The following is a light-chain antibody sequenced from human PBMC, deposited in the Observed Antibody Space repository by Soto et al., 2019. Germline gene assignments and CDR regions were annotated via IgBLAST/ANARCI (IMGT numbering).Light chain of an antibody. J-gene: IGKJ4*01. CDR1: QGIRNY. CDR2: AAS. CDR3: QNYDNAPALP. V-gene: IGKV1-27*01. Sequence: DIQMTQSPSSLSASVGDRVIITCRASQGIRNYVAWYQQKPGKAPKLLMSAASTLQSGVPSRFIGSGSGTDFSLTISGLQPEDVATYYCQNYDNAPALPFGGWTKVEIK.